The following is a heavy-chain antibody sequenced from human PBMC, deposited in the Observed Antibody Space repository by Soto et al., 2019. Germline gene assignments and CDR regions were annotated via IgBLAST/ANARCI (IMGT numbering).Heavy chain of an antibody. J-gene: IGHJ6*02. D-gene: IGHD2-2*02. Sequence: GASVKVSCKASGGTFSSYAISWVRQAPGQGLEWMGGIIPIFGTANYAQKFQGRVTITADESTSTAYMELSSLRSEDTAVYYCARGWRDIVVVPAAIPNYYYYGMDVWGQGTTVTVSS. CDR3: ARGWRDIVVVPAAIPNYYYYGMDV. CDR1: GGTFSSYA. CDR2: IIPIFGTA. V-gene: IGHV1-69*13.